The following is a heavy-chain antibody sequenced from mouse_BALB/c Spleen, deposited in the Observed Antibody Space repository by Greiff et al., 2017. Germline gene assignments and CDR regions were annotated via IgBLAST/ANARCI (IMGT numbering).Heavy chain of an antibody. CDR1: GYTFTDYN. Sequence: VQLKQSGPELVKPGASVKIPCKASGYTFTDYNMDWVKQSHGKSLEWIGDINPNNGGTIYNQKFKGKATLTVDKSSSTAYMELRSLTSEDTAVYYCARAVSLKEAWFAYWGQGTLVTVSA. D-gene: IGHD1-2*01. J-gene: IGHJ3*01. V-gene: IGHV1-18*01. CDR3: ARAVSLKEAWFAY. CDR2: INPNNGGT.